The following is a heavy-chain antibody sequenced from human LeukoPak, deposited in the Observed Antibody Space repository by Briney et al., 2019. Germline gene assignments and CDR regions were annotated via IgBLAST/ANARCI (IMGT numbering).Heavy chain of an antibody. CDR1: GFTFSSYA. D-gene: IGHD3-16*02. CDR2: VSYDGSNT. CDR3: ARDRGDDFVWGSYRYAFDY. Sequence: GGSLRLSCAASGFTFSSYAMHWVRQAPGKGLEWVAVVSYDGSNTYYADSMKGRFTISRDNSKDTLYLQMNSLRAEDTAVYYCARDRGDDFVWGSYRYAFDYWGQGTLVTVSS. J-gene: IGHJ4*02. V-gene: IGHV3-30*04.